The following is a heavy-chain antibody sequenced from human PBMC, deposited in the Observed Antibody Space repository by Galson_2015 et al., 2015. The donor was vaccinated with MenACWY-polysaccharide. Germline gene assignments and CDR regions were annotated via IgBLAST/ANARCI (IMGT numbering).Heavy chain of an antibody. J-gene: IGHJ6*02. CDR1: GFTFSTYA. D-gene: IGHD2-2*01. Sequence: SLRLSCAASGFTFSTYAMHWVRQAPGKGLEWVTVISYDGSNKYYADSVKGRFTISRDSSQNSFYLQMCSLRADDTAVYYCAREYCSRTTCFGMDVWGQGTTVTVFS. V-gene: IGHV3-30*04. CDR3: AREYCSRTTCFGMDV. CDR2: ISYDGSNK.